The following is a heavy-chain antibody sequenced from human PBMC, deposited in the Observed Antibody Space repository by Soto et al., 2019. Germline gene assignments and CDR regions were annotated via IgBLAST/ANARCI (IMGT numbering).Heavy chain of an antibody. J-gene: IGHJ4*02. D-gene: IGHD6-19*01. CDR3: ARLGIAVAGSRYFDY. CDR1: GGSISSSSFY. Sequence: SETLSLTCTVSGGSISSSSFYWGWIRQPPGKGLEWIGSIYYSGTTYYNSALKSRVTISVDTSKNQFSLKLNSVTAADTAVYYCARLGIAVAGSRYFDYWGQGTLVTVS. V-gene: IGHV4-39*01. CDR2: IYYSGTT.